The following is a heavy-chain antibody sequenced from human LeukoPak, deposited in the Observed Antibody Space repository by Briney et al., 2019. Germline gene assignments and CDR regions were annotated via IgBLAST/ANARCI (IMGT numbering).Heavy chain of an antibody. Sequence: PGGSLRLSCAASGFTFSGYWMHWVRQAPGKGLVWVSRINSDGSSTSYADSVKGRFTISRDNAKNTLYLQMNSLRAEDTAVYYCSRDSRHYDNTEMEFYSDYWGQGTLVTVSS. D-gene: IGHD3-22*01. CDR1: GFTFSGYW. CDR3: SRDSRHYDNTEMEFYSDY. CDR2: INSDGSST. V-gene: IGHV3-74*01. J-gene: IGHJ4*02.